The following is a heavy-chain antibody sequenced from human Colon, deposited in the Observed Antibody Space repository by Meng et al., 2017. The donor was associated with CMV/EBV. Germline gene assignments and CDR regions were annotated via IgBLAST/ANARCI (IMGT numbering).Heavy chain of an antibody. CDR1: GFIFDDYT. J-gene: IGHJ4*02. V-gene: IGHV3-9*01. D-gene: IGHD2/OR15-2a*01. CDR2: ISWNSVYI. CDR3: AKLSGTETFFDF. Sequence: SCASSGFIFDDYTMYWVRQAPGKGLEWVSRISWNSVYIAYADSVKGRFTISRDNEKDSLYLHMNSLGPEDTAFYYCAKLSGTETFFDFWGQGTLVTVSS.